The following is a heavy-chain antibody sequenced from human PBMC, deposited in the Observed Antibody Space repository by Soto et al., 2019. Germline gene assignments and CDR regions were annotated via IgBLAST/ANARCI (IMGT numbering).Heavy chain of an antibody. D-gene: IGHD1-26*01. J-gene: IGHJ4*02. CDR1: GFTFSSYG. CDR2: MSYDGSKK. V-gene: IGHV3-30*18. Sequence: QVQLVESGAGVVQPGRSLRLASAASGFTFSSYGMHWVRQAPGKGLEWVALMSYDGSKKYYADSVKGRFTISRDKSKNTLYLQMNSLRPEDTAVYYCAKGGGGSYLYFEYWGQGTLVTVSS. CDR3: AKGGGGSYLYFEY.